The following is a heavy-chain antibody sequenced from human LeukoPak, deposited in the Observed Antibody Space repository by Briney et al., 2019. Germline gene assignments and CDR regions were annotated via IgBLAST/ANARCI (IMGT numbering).Heavy chain of an antibody. CDR1: GGSISSGGYY. CDR2: IYYSGST. CDR3: ARLPSAVYYYYMDV. Sequence: SETLSLTCTVSGGSISSGGYYWSWIRQHPGKGLEWIGYIYYSGSTDYNPSLKSRVTISVDTSKNQFPLKLSSVTAADTAVYYCARLPSAVYYYYMDVWGKGTTVTVSS. J-gene: IGHJ6*03. V-gene: IGHV4-31*03. D-gene: IGHD3-10*01.